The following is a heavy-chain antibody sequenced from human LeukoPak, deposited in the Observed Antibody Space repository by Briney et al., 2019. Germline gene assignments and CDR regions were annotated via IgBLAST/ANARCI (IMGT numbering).Heavy chain of an antibody. CDR2: IYYSGSA. Sequence: SETLSLTCTVSGGSVSVYYWSWIRQPPGKGLEWIGYIYYSGSANYNPSLKSRVTISVDTSKNQFSLKLSSVTAADTAVYYCARVFYSSSSRYFFDSWGQGTLVTVSS. J-gene: IGHJ4*02. V-gene: IGHV4-59*02. CDR1: GGSVSVYY. D-gene: IGHD6-6*01. CDR3: ARVFYSSSSRYFFDS.